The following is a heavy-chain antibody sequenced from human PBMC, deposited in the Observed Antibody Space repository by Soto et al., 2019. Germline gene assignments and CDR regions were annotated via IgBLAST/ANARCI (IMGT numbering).Heavy chain of an antibody. J-gene: IGHJ4*02. Sequence: EVQLVESGGGLVTPGGSLRLSCAASGFTFSTYTLNWVGQAPGKGLEWVSSISSGSSYIYYAGSVKGRFTISRDNAKNSLYLQMNSLRAEDTAVYYCARGVYYFDYWGQGTLVTVSS. CDR2: ISSGSSYI. CDR3: ARGVYYFDY. CDR1: GFTFSTYT. V-gene: IGHV3-21*01.